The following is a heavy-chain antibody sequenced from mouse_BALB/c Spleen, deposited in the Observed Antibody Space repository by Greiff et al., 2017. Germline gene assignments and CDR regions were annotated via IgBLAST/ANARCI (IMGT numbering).Heavy chain of an antibody. CDR3: AREGIYYDYDEGFSFAY. V-gene: IGHV1-7*01. D-gene: IGHD2-4*01. J-gene: IGHJ3*01. CDR1: GYTFTSYW. Sequence: VQLQQSGAELAKPGASVKMSCKASGYTFTSYWMHWVKQRPGQGLEWIGYINPSTGYTEYNQKFKDKATLTADKSSSTAYMQLSSLTSEDSAVYYCAREGIYYDYDEGFSFAYWGQGTLVTVSA. CDR2: INPSTGYT.